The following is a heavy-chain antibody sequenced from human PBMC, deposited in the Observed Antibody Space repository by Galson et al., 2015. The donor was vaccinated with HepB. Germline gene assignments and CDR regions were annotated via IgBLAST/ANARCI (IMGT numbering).Heavy chain of an antibody. CDR2: ISGVTTNT. V-gene: IGHV3-23*01. J-gene: IGHJ3*02. CDR3: VKTHPDAFDI. Sequence: SLRLSCAASGFSFSNCGMSWVRQAPGKGLEWVSGISGVTTNTYYEDSVKGRFTVSRDNSRNTLYLQMNSLRAEDTALSFCVKTHPDAFDIWGQGTMVTVSS. CDR1: GFSFSNCG.